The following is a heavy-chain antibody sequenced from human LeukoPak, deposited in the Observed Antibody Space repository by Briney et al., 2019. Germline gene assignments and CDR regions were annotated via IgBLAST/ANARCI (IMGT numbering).Heavy chain of an antibody. CDR2: ISGSGGST. Sequence: GGSLRLSCAASGFTFSSYAMSWVRQAPGKGLEWVSAISGSGGSTYYADSVKGRFTISRDNSKNTLYLQMNSLRAEDTAVYYCAKDLGSSWYKWDWFDPWGQGTLVTVPS. CDR3: AKDLGSSWYKWDWFDP. J-gene: IGHJ5*02. V-gene: IGHV3-23*01. CDR1: GFTFSSYA. D-gene: IGHD6-13*01.